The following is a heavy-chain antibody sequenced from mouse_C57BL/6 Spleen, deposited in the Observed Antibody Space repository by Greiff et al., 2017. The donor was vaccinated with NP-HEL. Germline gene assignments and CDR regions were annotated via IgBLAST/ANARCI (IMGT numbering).Heavy chain of an antibody. D-gene: IGHD2-5*01. V-gene: IGHV5-16*01. CDR3: ARDVYSNGAMDY. CDR1: GFTFSDYY. J-gene: IGHJ4*01. Sequence: EVQVVESEGGLVQPGSSMKLSCTASGFTFSDYYMAWVRQVPEKGLEWVANINYDGSSTYYLDSLKSRFIISRDNAKNILYLQMSSLKSEDTATYYCARDVYSNGAMDYWGQGTSVTVSS. CDR2: INYDGSST.